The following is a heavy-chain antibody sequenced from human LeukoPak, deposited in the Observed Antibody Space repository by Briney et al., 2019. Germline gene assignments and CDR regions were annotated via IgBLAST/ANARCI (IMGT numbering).Heavy chain of an antibody. CDR1: GFTFSSYW. CDR2: ISYEGSNK. Sequence: GGSLRLSCAASGFTFSSYWMSWVRQAPGKGLEWVAVISYEGSNKYYADSVKGRFTISRDNSKNTLYLQMNSLRAEDTAVYYCARDVEGYSSDCSDYWGQGTLVTVSS. D-gene: IGHD6-19*01. V-gene: IGHV3-30-3*01. J-gene: IGHJ4*02. CDR3: ARDVEGYSSDCSDY.